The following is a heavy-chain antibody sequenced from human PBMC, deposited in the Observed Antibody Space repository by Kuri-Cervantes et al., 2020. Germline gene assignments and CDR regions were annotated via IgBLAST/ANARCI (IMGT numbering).Heavy chain of an antibody. J-gene: IGHJ4*02. Sequence: GESLKISCAASEFTFDYYAMHWVRQAPGKGPVWVSRINTDGSSIIYADSVKGRFTISRDNARNTLYLQMNSLRAEDTAVYYCAKESQWELLDYWGQGTLVTVSS. D-gene: IGHD1-26*01. CDR3: AKESQWELLDY. CDR2: INTDGSSI. CDR1: EFTFDYYA. V-gene: IGHV3-74*01.